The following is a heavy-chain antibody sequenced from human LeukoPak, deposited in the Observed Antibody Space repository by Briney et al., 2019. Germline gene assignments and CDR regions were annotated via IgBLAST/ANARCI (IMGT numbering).Heavy chain of an antibody. CDR1: GFTFDDYA. J-gene: IGHJ4*02. CDR2: ISWNSGSI. CDR3: AKVLLGSSWYLLFDY. Sequence: PGGSLRLSCAAYGFTFDDYAMHWVRQAPGKGLEWVSGISWNSGSIGYADSVKGRFTISRDNSKNTLYLQMNSLRAEDTAVYYCAKVLLGSSWYLLFDYWGQGTLVTVSS. V-gene: IGHV3-9*01. D-gene: IGHD6-13*01.